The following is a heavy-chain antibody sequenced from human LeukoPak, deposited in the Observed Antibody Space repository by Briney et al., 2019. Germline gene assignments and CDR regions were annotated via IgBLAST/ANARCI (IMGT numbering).Heavy chain of an antibody. J-gene: IGHJ5*02. Sequence: PSETLSLTCTVSGGSISSYYWSWIRQPPGKGLEWIGYIYYSGNTNYNPSLKSRVTISVDTSKNQFSLKLSSVTAADTAVYYCARHSSGVGRFDPWGQGTLVTVSS. CDR1: GGSISSYY. D-gene: IGHD2-15*01. V-gene: IGHV4-59*08. CDR3: ARHSSGVGRFDP. CDR2: IYYSGNT.